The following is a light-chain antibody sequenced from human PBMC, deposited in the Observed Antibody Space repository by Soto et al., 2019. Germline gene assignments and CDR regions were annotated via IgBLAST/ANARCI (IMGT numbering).Light chain of an antibody. CDR3: QQYGSSPLT. Sequence: ELVLTQSPGTLSLSPGERATLSCRASQTVNNNYLAWYQQIPGQAPRLLISGASGRATGTPDRFSGSASGTDFTRTISRLEPEDFAVYYCQQYGSSPLTFGGGTKVEIK. V-gene: IGKV3-20*01. CDR2: GAS. CDR1: QTVNNNY. J-gene: IGKJ4*01.